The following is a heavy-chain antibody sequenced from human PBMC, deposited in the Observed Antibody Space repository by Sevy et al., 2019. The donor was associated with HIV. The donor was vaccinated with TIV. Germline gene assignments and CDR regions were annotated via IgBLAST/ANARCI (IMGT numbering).Heavy chain of an antibody. D-gene: IGHD3-10*01. CDR3: ARGIYGSGSRLGLGY. CDR1: GFTFSSYW. V-gene: IGHV3-7*01. Sequence: GESLKISCAASGFTFSSYWMTWVRQAPGKGLEWVANGRQDGGEKYYVDSVKGRFTISRDNAKNSLYLQMNSLRAEDTAVYYCARGIYGSGSRLGLGYWGQGTLVTVSS. J-gene: IGHJ4*02. CDR2: GRQDGGEK.